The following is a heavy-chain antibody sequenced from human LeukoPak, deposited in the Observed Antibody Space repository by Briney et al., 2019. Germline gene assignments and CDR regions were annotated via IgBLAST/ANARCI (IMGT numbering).Heavy chain of an antibody. J-gene: IGHJ4*02. CDR1: GFTFSSHW. D-gene: IGHD6-6*01. CDR2: IKKEGSEK. V-gene: IGHV3-7*01. CDR3: ARLIADRTIYDY. Sequence: PGGSLRLSCAASGFTFSSHWMSWVRQAPGKGLEWVASIKKEGSEKYYVDSVKGRFTVSRDNAKNSLYLQMNSLRAEDTAVYYCARLIADRTIYDYWGQGTLVTVSS.